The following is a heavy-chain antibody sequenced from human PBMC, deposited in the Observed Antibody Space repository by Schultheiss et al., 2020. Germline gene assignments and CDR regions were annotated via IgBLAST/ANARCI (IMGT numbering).Heavy chain of an antibody. J-gene: IGHJ6*02. Sequence: GSLRLSCTVSGGSISSSSYYWGWIRQPPGKGLEWIGRIYTSGSTNYNPSLKSRVTISVDTSKNQFSLKLSSVTAADTAVYYCARDGRAVAGPNYGMDVWGQGTLVTVSS. CDR1: GGSISSSSYY. V-gene: IGHV4-61*05. CDR2: IYTSGST. CDR3: ARDGRAVAGPNYGMDV. D-gene: IGHD6-19*01.